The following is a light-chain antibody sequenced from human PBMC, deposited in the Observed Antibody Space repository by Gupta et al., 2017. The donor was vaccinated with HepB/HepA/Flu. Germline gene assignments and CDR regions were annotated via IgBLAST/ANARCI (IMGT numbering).Light chain of an antibody. CDR2: SNN. J-gene: IGLJ3*02. CDR3: AAWDDSMSAPWV. V-gene: IGLV1-47*02. CDR1: SSNIGSNY. Sequence: QSVLAQPPSASGTPGQRVTISCSGSSSNIGSNYVYWYQQLPGTAPKLLIYSNNQRPSGVPDRFSGSKSGTSASLAISRLRSEDEADYYCAAWDDSMSAPWVFGGGTKLTVL.